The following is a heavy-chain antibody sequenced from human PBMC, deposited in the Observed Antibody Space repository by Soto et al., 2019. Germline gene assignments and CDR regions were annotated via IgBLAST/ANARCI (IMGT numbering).Heavy chain of an antibody. CDR3: ARGTVTSGRWFGP. J-gene: IGHJ5*02. D-gene: IGHD4-17*01. V-gene: IGHV1-18*04. Sequence: QVHLVQSETEVKEPGASVTVSCKTSDSTFTGYTINWVRQAPGQGLEWLGWISSLNGNTNYARKYQVRLTMTTNTSATTAYMELRSLRSDDTAVYFCARGTVTSGRWFGPWGQGTLVTVS. CDR2: ISSLNGNT. CDR1: DSTFTGYT.